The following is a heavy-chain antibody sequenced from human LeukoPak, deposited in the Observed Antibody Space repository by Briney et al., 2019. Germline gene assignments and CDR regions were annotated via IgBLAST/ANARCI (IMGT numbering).Heavy chain of an antibody. CDR2: VYRGGIT. Sequence: PGGSLRLSCAASGFTFSSNYMSWVRQAPGKGLEWVSVVYRGGITYYADSVKGRFTISRDNSKNTLYLQMNSLRAEDTAVYYCARDRPARKKGDRYSSGWYVLYWGPGTLVTVSS. CDR1: GFTFSSNY. V-gene: IGHV3-66*02. D-gene: IGHD6-19*01. J-gene: IGHJ4*02. CDR3: ARDRPARKKGDRYSSGWYVLY.